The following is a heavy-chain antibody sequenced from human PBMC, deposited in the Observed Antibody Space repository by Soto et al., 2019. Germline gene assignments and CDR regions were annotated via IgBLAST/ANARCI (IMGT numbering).Heavy chain of an antibody. V-gene: IGHV4-61*01. CDR3: ATDESIAAPGTVAHYFDY. Sequence: SETLSLTCTVSGGSVSSGSYYWSWIRQPPGKGLEWIGYIYYSGSTNYNPSLKSRVTISVDTSKNQFSLQLSYVTAADTAAYYCATDESIAAPGTVAHYFDYWGQGTLVTVSS. D-gene: IGHD6-13*01. CDR2: IYYSGST. J-gene: IGHJ4*02. CDR1: GGSVSSGSYY.